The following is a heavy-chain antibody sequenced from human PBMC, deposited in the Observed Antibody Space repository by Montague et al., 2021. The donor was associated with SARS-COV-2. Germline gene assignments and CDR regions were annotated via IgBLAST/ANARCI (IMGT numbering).Heavy chain of an antibody. CDR1: GFTFSNYN. Sequence: SLRLSCAASGFTFSNYNMNWVRQAPGKGLEWVSYINYRSSAIFYADSVKGRFTISRDNAKNSLYLRMNSLRDEDTAVYYCARREIDIVLVPAATDYYYYYYMDVWGKGTTVTVSS. D-gene: IGHD2-2*01. CDR2: INYRSSAI. J-gene: IGHJ6*03. V-gene: IGHV3-48*02. CDR3: ARREIDIVLVPAATDYYYYYYMDV.